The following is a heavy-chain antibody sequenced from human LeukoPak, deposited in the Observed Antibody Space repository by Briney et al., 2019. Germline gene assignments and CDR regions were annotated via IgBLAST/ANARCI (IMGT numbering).Heavy chain of an antibody. CDR2: INPNSGGT. D-gene: IGHD2-2*01. CDR3: ARVRLGYCSSTRCYGYYMDV. CDR1: GYTFTCYY. V-gene: IGHV1-2*02. J-gene: IGHJ6*03. Sequence: ASVKVSCKASGYTFTCYYMHWVRQAPGQGLEWMGWINPNSGGTNYAQKFQGRVTMTRHTSISTAYMELSRLRSDDTAVYYCARVRLGYCSSTRCYGYYMDVWGKGATVPVSS.